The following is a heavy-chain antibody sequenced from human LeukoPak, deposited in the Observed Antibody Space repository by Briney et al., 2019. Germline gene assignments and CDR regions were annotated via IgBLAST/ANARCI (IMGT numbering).Heavy chain of an antibody. CDR2: IYYSGST. J-gene: IGHJ4*02. CDR3: ARVQSSGHDY. Sequence: PSETLSLTCTVSRGSISSYYWSWVRQPPGKGLEWIGYIYYSGSTNYNPSLKSRVTISVDTSKNQFSLKLISVTAADTAIYYCARVQSSGHDYWGPGTLVTVSS. CDR1: RGSISSYY. D-gene: IGHD6-19*01. V-gene: IGHV4-59*01.